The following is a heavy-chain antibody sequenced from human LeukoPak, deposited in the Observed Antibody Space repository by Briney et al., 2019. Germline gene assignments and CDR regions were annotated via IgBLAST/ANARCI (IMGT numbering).Heavy chain of an antibody. CDR3: ATVYSGYDVVGEDY. CDR1: GGSFSGYY. J-gene: IGHJ4*02. V-gene: IGHV4-34*01. CDR2: INHSGNT. Sequence: SETLSLTCAVYGGSFSGYYWSWIRQPPGKGLEWIGEINHSGNTNYNPSLKSRVTISVDTSKNQFSLNLSSVTAADTAVYYCATVYSGYDVVGEDYWGQGTLVTVSS. D-gene: IGHD5-12*01.